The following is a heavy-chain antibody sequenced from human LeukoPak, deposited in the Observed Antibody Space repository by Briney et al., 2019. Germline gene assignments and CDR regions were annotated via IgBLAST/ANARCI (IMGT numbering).Heavy chain of an antibody. CDR2: IYYSGST. CDR1: GDSMSRRY. V-gene: IGHV4-59*11. CDR3: TSYYYDSRSWFDP. J-gene: IGHJ5*02. D-gene: IGHD3-22*01. Sequence: SETLSLTCKVSGDSMSRRYWSWIRQPPGKGLEWIGYIYYSGSTNYNPSLKSRVTISVDTSKNQFSLKLSSVTAADTAVYYCTSYYYDSRSWFDPWGQGTLVTVSS.